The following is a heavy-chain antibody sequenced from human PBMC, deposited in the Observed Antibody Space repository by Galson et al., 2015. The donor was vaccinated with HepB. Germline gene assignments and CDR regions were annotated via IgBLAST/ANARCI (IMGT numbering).Heavy chain of an antibody. CDR3: ARDSSGYFDY. CDR1: GGSISSYY. J-gene: IGHJ4*02. CDR2: IYYSGST. Sequence: ETLSLTCTVSGGSISSYYWSWIRQPPGKGLEWIGYIYYSGSTNYNPSLKSRVTISVDTSKNQFSLKLSSVTAADTAVYYCARDSSGYFDYWGQGTLVTVSS. V-gene: IGHV4-59*01. D-gene: IGHD3-22*01.